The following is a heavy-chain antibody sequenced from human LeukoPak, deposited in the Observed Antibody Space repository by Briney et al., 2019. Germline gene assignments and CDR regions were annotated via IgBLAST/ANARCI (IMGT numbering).Heavy chain of an antibody. Sequence: PSETLSLTCTVSRGAITSGGYSWNWIRQPPGKGLEWIGYISDRGPAYYNPSLKSRFTISVDRPKNQFFLTVTSVTAADTAVYFCARSRQASGLLGSWGQGILVAVSS. CDR3: ARSRQASGLLGS. D-gene: IGHD3-10*01. CDR2: ISDRGPA. V-gene: IGHV4-30-2*01. CDR1: RGAITSGGYS. J-gene: IGHJ5*01.